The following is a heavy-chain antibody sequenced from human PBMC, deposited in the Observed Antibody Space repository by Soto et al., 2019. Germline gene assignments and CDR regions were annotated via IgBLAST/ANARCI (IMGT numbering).Heavy chain of an antibody. V-gene: IGHV3-23*01. D-gene: IGHD3-9*01. CDR3: ASRPPPDNWLFAFDY. J-gene: IGHJ4*02. CDR2: IGHNTGGA. Sequence: PGGSLRLSCVASGITVSNYAISWVRQAPGKGLEWVSVIGHNTGGADYADSVKGRFTISRDTSKNTVYLQMNSLRAEDTAVYYCASRPPPDNWLFAFDYWGQGTLVTVSS. CDR1: GITVSNYA.